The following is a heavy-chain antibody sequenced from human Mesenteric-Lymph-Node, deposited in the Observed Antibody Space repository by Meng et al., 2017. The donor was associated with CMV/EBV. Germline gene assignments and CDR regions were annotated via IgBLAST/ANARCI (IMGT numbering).Heavy chain of an antibody. CDR3: ASIRFGELLSNDY. CDR2: ISYDGSNK. D-gene: IGHD3-10*01. CDR1: GFTFSDAW. V-gene: IGHV3-30-3*01. J-gene: IGHJ4*02. Sequence: GGSLRLSCAASGFTFSDAWMSWVRQAPGKGLEWVAVISYDGSNKYYADSVKGRFTISRDNSKNTLYLQMNSLRAEDTAVYYCASIRFGELLSNDYWGQGTLVTVSS.